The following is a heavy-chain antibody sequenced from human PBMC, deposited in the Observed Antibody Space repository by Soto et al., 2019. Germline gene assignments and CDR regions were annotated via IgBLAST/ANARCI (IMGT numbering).Heavy chain of an antibody. CDR1: GFTVSENY. Sequence: GGSLRRSCAPSGFTVSENYMSWVRQAPGKGLEWVSIIYSGGSTYYADSVKGRFTISRHNSKNTLYLQMNSLRAEDTAVYYCARDWHYGEAGMDVWGQGTTVTVSS. D-gene: IGHD4-17*01. V-gene: IGHV3-53*04. CDR3: ARDWHYGEAGMDV. CDR2: IYSGGST. J-gene: IGHJ6*02.